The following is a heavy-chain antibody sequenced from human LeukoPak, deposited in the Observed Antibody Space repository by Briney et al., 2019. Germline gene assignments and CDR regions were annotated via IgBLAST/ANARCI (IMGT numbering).Heavy chain of an antibody. J-gene: IGHJ4*02. D-gene: IGHD3-22*01. CDR1: GGTFRSHA. CDR2: IIPMFGTA. CDR3: ARGLSITMIVVLDY. Sequence: GASVNVSCKASGGTFRSHAINWVRQAPGQGLEWMGGIIPMFGTANYAQKLQGRVTMTTDTSTSTAYMELRSLRSDDTAVYYCARGLSITMIVVLDYWGQGTLVTVSS. V-gene: IGHV1-69*05.